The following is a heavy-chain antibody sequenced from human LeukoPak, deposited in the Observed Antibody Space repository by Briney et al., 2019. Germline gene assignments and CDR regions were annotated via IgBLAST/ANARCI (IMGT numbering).Heavy chain of an antibody. CDR3: ARDGTTGVACDY. CDR1: GYTFTGYY. Sequence: GASVKVSCEASGYTFTGYYMHWVREAPGQGLEWMGWINPNSGGTNYAQKFQGRVTMTRDTSISTAYMELSRLRSDDTAVYYCARDGTTGVACDYWGQGTLVTVSS. D-gene: IGHD3-3*01. J-gene: IGHJ4*02. V-gene: IGHV1-2*02. CDR2: INPNSGGT.